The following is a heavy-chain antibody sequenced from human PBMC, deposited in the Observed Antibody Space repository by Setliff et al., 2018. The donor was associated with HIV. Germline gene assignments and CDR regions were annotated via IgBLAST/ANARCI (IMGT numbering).Heavy chain of an antibody. J-gene: IGHJ5*02. Sequence: PGGSLRLSCAASGFTFSNSWMHWVRQAPGKGLVCVSRVNNDGTDTIYADSVKGRFTISRDNSNNMLFLQMNSLRTEDTAVYYCARSGGDCSGISCYSLWFDPWGHGTLVTAPQ. V-gene: IGHV3-74*01. CDR1: GFTFSNSW. CDR2: VNNDGTDT. CDR3: ARSGGDCSGISCYSLWFDP. D-gene: IGHD2-15*01.